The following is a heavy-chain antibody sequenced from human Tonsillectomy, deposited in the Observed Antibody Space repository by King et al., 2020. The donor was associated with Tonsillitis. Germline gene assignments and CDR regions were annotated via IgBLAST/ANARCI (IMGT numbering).Heavy chain of an antibody. D-gene: IGHD6-13*01. CDR1: GFTFSNYA. Sequence: VQLVESGGGVVQPGRSLRLSCAASGFTFSNYAMHWVRQAPGKGLEWVAVISYDGSHKYYADSVKGRFTISRDNSKNSLYLQMNSLRAEDTAVYYCAKGISSWYEENVFDYWGQGTLVTVSS. CDR2: ISYDGSHK. V-gene: IGHV3-30*18. CDR3: AKGISSWYEENVFDY. J-gene: IGHJ4*02.